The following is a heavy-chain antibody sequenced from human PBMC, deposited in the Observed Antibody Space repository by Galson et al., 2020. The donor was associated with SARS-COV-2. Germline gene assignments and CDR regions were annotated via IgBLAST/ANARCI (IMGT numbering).Heavy chain of an antibody. D-gene: IGHD6-13*01. CDR2: IYPGDSDT. CDR3: ASSSSSWYSVWFDY. V-gene: IGHV5-51*01. CDR1: GYSFTSYW. Sequence: KIGQSLKISCKGSGYSFTSYWIGWVRQMPGKGLEWMGIIYPGDSDTRYSPSFQGQVTISADKSISTAYLQWSSLKASDTAMYYCASSSSSWYSVWFDYWGQGTLVTVSS. J-gene: IGHJ4*02.